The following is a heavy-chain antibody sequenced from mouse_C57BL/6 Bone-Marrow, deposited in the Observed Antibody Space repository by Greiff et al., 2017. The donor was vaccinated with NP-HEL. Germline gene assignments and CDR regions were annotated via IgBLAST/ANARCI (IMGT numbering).Heavy chain of an antibody. J-gene: IGHJ1*03. Sequence: QVQLQQPGAELVRPGSSVKLSCKASGYTFTSYWMHWVKQRPIQGLEWIGNIDPSDSETHYNQKFKDKATLTVDKSSSTAYMKLSSLTSEDSAVYDCARNGIYDGYYWYFDVWGTGTTVTVSS. CDR1: GYTFTSYW. D-gene: IGHD2-3*01. CDR3: ARNGIYDGYYWYFDV. V-gene: IGHV1-52*01. CDR2: IDPSDSET.